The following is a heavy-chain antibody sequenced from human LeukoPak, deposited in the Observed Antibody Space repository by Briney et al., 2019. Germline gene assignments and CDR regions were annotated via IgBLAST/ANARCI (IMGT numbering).Heavy chain of an antibody. D-gene: IGHD3-3*01. J-gene: IGHJ4*02. V-gene: IGHV1-2*02. CDR2: INPNSGGT. Sequence: ASVKASCKASGYTFTGYYMHWVRQAPGQGLEWMGWINPNSGGTNYAQKFQGRVTMTRDTSISTAYMELSRLRSDDTAVYYCARVGGDDFWSGYYPNDYWGQGTLVTVSS. CDR3: ARVGGDDFWSGYYPNDY. CDR1: GYTFTGYY.